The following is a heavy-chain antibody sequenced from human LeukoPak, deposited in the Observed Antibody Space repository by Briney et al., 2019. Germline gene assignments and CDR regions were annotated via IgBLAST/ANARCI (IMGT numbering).Heavy chain of an antibody. CDR2: IYHSGST. CDR1: GGSISRGNW. V-gene: IGHV4-4*02. CDR3: AKKAAASAADY. D-gene: IGHD6-13*01. J-gene: IGHJ4*02. Sequence: SGTLSLTCAVSGGSISRGNWWSWVRQPPGKGPEWIGEIYHSGSTNHNPSLKSRVTISVDTSKNQFSLKLSSVTAADTAVYYCAKKAAASAADYWGQGTLVTVSS.